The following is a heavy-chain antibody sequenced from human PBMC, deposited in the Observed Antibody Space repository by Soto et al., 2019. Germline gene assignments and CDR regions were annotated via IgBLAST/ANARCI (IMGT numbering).Heavy chain of an antibody. CDR2: ISAYNGNT. V-gene: IGHV1-18*01. CDR1: GYTFTSYG. D-gene: IGHD3-10*01. Sequence: QVQLVQSGAEVKKPGASVKVSCKASGYTFTSYGISWVRQAPGQGLEWMGWISAYNGNTNYAQKLQGRVTVXTXTXXSTAYMELRSLRSADTAVYYCARDKGDGSGSYYGYWGQGTLVTVSS. CDR3: ARDKGDGSGSYYGY. J-gene: IGHJ4*02.